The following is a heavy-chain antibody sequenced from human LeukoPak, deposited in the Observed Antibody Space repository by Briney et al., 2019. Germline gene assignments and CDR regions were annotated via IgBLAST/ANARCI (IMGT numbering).Heavy chain of an antibody. V-gene: IGHV4-39*07. CDR1: GGSISSSSYY. Sequence: SETLSLTCTVSGGSISSSSYYWGWIRQPPGKGLEWIGSIYYSGSTNYNPSLKSRVTISVDTSKNQFSLKLSSVTAADTAVYYCARGAYYYDNSGYYNNWFDPWGQGTLVTVSS. CDR2: IYYSGST. D-gene: IGHD3-22*01. CDR3: ARGAYYYDNSGYYNNWFDP. J-gene: IGHJ5*02.